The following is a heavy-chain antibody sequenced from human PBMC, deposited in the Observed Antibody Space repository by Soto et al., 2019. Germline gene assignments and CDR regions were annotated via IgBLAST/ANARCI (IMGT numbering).Heavy chain of an antibody. J-gene: IGHJ4*02. CDR1: GFTFSGYS. CDR2: INSGSSAI. CDR3: ARVVSGSGAWLDY. Sequence: EVQLVESGGNLEQPGGSLRLSCAASGFTFSGYSMSWVRQAPGKGLEWISYINSGSSAIQYADSVKGRFSISRDNGKNSLYLQMSSLRVEDTAVYYCARVVSGSGAWLDYWGPGTLVTVSS. V-gene: IGHV3-48*01. D-gene: IGHD3-10*01.